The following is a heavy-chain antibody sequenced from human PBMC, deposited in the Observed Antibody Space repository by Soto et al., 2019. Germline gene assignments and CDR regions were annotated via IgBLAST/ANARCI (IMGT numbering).Heavy chain of an antibody. V-gene: IGHV3-15*01. D-gene: IGHD7-27*01. Sequence: GGSLRLSCAASGFTFSNAWMSWVRQAPGKGLEWVGRIKSKTDGGTTEYAAPVKGRFTISRDDSKNPLYLQMNSLKTEDSAVYSCTTATGDRYFDLWGRGTPVTVSS. CDR1: GFTFSNAW. CDR2: IKSKTDGGTT. J-gene: IGHJ2*01. CDR3: TTATGDRYFDL.